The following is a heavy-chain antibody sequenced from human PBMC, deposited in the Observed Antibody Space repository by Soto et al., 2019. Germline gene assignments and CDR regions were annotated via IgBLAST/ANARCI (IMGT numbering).Heavy chain of an antibody. CDR1: GFTVSDYY. CDR3: AREVNYGMDV. V-gene: IGHV3-11*01. CDR2: ISSSGSTI. J-gene: IGHJ6*01. Sequence: AGGSLRLSCAASGFTVSDYYMSWIRQAPGKGLEWVSYISSSGSTIYYADSVKGRFTISRDNAKNSLYLQMNSLRAAATAVYYCAREVNYGMDVWGQGTTVPVS. D-gene: IGHD3-10*01.